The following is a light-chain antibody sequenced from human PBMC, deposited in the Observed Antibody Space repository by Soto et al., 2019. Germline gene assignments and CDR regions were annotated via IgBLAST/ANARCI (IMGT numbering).Light chain of an antibody. CDR3: QQYNSWPQT. V-gene: IGKV3-15*01. J-gene: IGKJ2*01. CDR1: QSVSSN. Sequence: EIVMTQSPATLSLSPGARATLSCRASQSVSSNLAWYQQKPGQAPRLLINGASTRATGIPARFSGSGSGTEFTLTISSLQSEDFAVYYCQQYNSWPQTFGQGTKLDIK. CDR2: GAS.